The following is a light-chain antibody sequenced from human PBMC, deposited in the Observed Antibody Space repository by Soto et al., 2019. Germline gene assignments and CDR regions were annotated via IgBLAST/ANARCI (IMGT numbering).Light chain of an antibody. CDR2: TAS. Sequence: AIRLTQSPSSFSASAGDRVTITCRASQYIDTYLAWYQQKPGKAPKLLIYTASTLQTGVPPRFSGSGSGTDFTLIISSLQSEDFATYYCQQYYSYPALTFGGGTKVDIK. J-gene: IGKJ4*01. CDR3: QQYYSYPALT. V-gene: IGKV1-8*01. CDR1: QYIDTY.